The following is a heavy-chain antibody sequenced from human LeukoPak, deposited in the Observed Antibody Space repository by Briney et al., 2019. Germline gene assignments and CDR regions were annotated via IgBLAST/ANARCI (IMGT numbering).Heavy chain of an antibody. CDR1: GGTFSSYA. CDR3: ARGGMYYYYMDV. Sequence: SVKVSCKASGGTFSSYAISWVRQAPGQGLEWMGGIIPIFGTANYAQKFQGRVTITTDESTSTAYMELSSLRSEDTAVYYCARGGMYYYYMDVWGKGTTVTASS. D-gene: IGHD5-12*01. J-gene: IGHJ6*03. CDR2: IIPIFGTA. V-gene: IGHV1-69*05.